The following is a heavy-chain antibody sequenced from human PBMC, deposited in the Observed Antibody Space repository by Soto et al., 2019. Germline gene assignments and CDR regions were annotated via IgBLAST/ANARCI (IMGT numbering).Heavy chain of an antibody. D-gene: IGHD6-19*01. V-gene: IGHV4-59*01. J-gene: IGHJ4*02. CDR3: ARERSGWRTEFDY. CDR2: IYYSGST. Sequence: PSETLSLTCTVSGGSISSYYWSWIRQPPGKGLEWIGYIYYSGSTNYNPSLKSRVTISVDTSKNQFSLKLSSVTAADTAVYYCARERSGWRTEFDYWGQGTLVTVSS. CDR1: GGSISSYY.